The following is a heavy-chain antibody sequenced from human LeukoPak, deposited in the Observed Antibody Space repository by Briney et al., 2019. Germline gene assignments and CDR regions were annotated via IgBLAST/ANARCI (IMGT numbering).Heavy chain of an antibody. V-gene: IGHV3-30-3*01. CDR1: GFTFSSYA. CDR3: AKSPHLASIVVVIDYFDY. Sequence: GGSLRLSCAASGFTFSSYAMHWVRQAPGKGLEWVTVISYDGSNKYYADSVKGRFTISRDNSKNTLYLQMNSLRAEDTAVYYCAKSPHLASIVVVIDYFDYWGQGTLVTVSS. D-gene: IGHD3-22*01. J-gene: IGHJ4*02. CDR2: ISYDGSNK.